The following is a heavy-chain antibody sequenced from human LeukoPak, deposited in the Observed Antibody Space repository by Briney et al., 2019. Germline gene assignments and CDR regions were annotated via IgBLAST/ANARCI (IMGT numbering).Heavy chain of an antibody. V-gene: IGHV5-51*01. D-gene: IGHD4-17*01. CDR3: ARLAPDYADYWFDP. CDR1: GYDFSTKW. CDR2: IYPLDSIT. Sequence: GESLKISCQTSGYDFSTKWIGWVRQMPGKGLEWMGIIYPLDSITRYSPSFQGHVTISADTSTNTAYLQWTSLKPSDTAIYYCARLAPDYADYWFDPWGQGTLVTASS. J-gene: IGHJ5*02.